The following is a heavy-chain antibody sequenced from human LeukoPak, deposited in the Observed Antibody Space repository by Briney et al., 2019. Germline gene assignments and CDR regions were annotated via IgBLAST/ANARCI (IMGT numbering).Heavy chain of an antibody. V-gene: IGHV4-59*01. Sequence: PSETLSLTCTISGGSISSYYWGWIRQPPGKGLEWIGYIYYSGSTNYNPSLKSRVTTSVDTSKNQFSLKLSSVTAADTAVYYCARGSYYDFWSGYYTGMSEYNWFDPWGQGTLVTVSS. CDR2: IYYSGST. CDR3: ARGSYYDFWSGYYTGMSEYNWFDP. J-gene: IGHJ5*02. D-gene: IGHD3-3*01. CDR1: GGSISSYY.